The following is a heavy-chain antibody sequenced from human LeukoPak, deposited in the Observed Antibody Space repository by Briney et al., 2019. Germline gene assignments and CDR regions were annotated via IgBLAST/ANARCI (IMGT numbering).Heavy chain of an antibody. Sequence: ASVKVSCKASGYTXTNYFMHGVRQAPGQGRVWMGIINPSGGSTSYAQKFQGRVTMTRDTSTSTVYMEVSSLRSEDTAVYYCARGGSSSSPFFDYWGQGTLVTVSS. CDR3: ARGGSSSSPFFDY. CDR1: GYTXTNYF. J-gene: IGHJ4*02. V-gene: IGHV1-46*01. CDR2: INPSGGST. D-gene: IGHD6-13*01.